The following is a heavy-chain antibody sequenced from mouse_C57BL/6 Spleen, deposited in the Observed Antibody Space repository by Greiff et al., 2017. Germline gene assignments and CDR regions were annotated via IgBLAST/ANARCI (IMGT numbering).Heavy chain of an antibody. CDR2: IDPSDSYT. Sequence: VQLQQPGAELVMPGASVKLSCKASGYTFTSYWMHWVKQRPGQGLEWIGEIDPSDSYTNYNQKFKGKSTLTVDKSSITAYMQLSSLTSEDSAVYYCAAAQAGFDYWGQGTTLTVSS. CDR1: GYTFTSYW. CDR3: AAAQAGFDY. D-gene: IGHD3-2*02. J-gene: IGHJ2*01. V-gene: IGHV1-69*01.